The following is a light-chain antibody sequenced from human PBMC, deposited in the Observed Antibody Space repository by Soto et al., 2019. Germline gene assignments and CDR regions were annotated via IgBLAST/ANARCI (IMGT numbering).Light chain of an antibody. CDR3: QQCYSTPYT. Sequence: DIVMTQSPDSLAVSLGERATINCKSSQSILYSSNNNNYLAWYQQKPGQPPRLLIYWASTREFGVPDRFSGSGSGTDFALTISGLQAEDVAVYYCQQCYSTPYTFGQGTKLEIK. CDR2: WAS. V-gene: IGKV4-1*01. J-gene: IGKJ2*01. CDR1: QSILYSSNNNNY.